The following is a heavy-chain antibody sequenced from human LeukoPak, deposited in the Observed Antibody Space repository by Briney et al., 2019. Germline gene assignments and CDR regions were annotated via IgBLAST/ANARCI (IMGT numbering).Heavy chain of an antibody. CDR3: TRDPDHGGRTHDY. J-gene: IGHJ4*02. CDR1: GFIVSSSY. D-gene: IGHD4-23*01. CDR2: IYSGGTT. V-gene: IGHV3-66*01. Sequence: GGSLRLSCAASGFIVSSSYMSWGRQAPGKGLESVSVIYSGGTTYYADSVKGRFTISRDNSKNTLYLQMNSLRAEDTAVYYCTRDPDHGGRTHDYWGQGTLVTVSS.